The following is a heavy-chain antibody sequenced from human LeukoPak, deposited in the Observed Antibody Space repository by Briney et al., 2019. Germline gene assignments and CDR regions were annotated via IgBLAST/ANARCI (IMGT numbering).Heavy chain of an antibody. V-gene: IGHV3-64*01. J-gene: IGHJ4*02. CDR3: ARVGSSGTVKYFDY. Sequence: GGSLRLSCAASGFTFSNYWMTWFRQAPGKGLEYVSAISSYGGSTYYANSVKGRFTISRDNSKNTLYLQMGSLRAEDMAVYYCARVGSSGTVKYFDYWGQGTLVTVSS. D-gene: IGHD1-1*01. CDR2: ISSYGGST. CDR1: GFTFSNYW.